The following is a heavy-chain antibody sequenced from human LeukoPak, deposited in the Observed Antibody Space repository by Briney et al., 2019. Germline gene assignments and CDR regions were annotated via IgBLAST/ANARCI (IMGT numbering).Heavy chain of an antibody. J-gene: IGHJ4*02. Sequence: SETLSLTCSVSGGSISGFHWSWIRQTAGKGLEWIGRVSTSGNTFYNPSLESRVTISVDTSKNQFSLKLSSVTAADTAVYYCASPRYSSSWYYFDYWGQGTLVTVSS. CDR2: VSTSGNT. CDR3: ASPRYSSSWYYFDY. D-gene: IGHD6-13*01. V-gene: IGHV4-4*07. CDR1: GGSISGFH.